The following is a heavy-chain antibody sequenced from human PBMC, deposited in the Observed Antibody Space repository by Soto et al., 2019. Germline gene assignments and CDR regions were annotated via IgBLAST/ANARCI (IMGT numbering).Heavy chain of an antibody. D-gene: IGHD2-21*01. CDR1: GCSMRTYY. J-gene: IGHJ4*01. CDR3: ARVSRDTEGKFDH. V-gene: IGHV4-59*01. CDR2: IXXSXGX. Sequence: AETLSLTCAVSGCSMRTYYLSWIRQPPGKGLEXIGYIXXSXGXXXNXXXXSRVTISVDMPKSQFSLRLSAVTAADAAIYYSARVSRDTEGKFDHWGHGTLVTVSS.